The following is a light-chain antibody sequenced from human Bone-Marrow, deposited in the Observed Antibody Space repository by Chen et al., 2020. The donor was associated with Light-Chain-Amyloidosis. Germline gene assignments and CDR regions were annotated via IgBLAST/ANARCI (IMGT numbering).Light chain of an antibody. CDR1: QKSSTRF. CDR3: QQDDSSPGT. CDR2: GAS. V-gene: IGKV3-20*01. Sequence: EIVLTQSPGTLSLSPGERATLSCRASQKSSTRFLTWYQQKPGQPPRLLIYGASSRATGIQDRFSGSGDGTDCTLTSSRLEPVDGAVYYCQQDDSSPGTVGQGTRVEIK. J-gene: IGKJ1*01.